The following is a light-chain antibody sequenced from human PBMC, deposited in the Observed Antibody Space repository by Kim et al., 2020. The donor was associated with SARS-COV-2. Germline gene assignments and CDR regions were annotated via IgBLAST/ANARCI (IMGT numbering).Light chain of an antibody. Sequence: ASVGDRVTITRRASQGVNSWLAWYQQKPEKAPKSLIYAAASLPSAVPSRFTGSRSGTDFTLTISSLQPEDFATYYCQQYNTYPVTFGQGTRLEIK. V-gene: IGKV1D-16*01. CDR1: QGVNSW. CDR3: QQYNTYPVT. J-gene: IGKJ5*01. CDR2: AAA.